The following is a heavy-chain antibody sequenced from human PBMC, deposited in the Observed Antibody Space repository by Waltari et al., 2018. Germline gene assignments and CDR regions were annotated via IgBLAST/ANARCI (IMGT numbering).Heavy chain of an antibody. CDR2: ISLSGTT. CDR1: GASISSSGTY. J-gene: IGHJ4*02. V-gene: IGHV4-31*03. D-gene: IGHD2-21*02. CDR3: AKETAFTLDS. Sequence: QVQLQESGPGLVKPSQTLSLTCTVSGASISSSGTYWTWLRHHPGRGLERLGYISLSGTTYSSPSLMSRLTISIDTSKNQFSLNLSSLTAADTAVYFCAKETAFTLDSWGQGTLVTVSS.